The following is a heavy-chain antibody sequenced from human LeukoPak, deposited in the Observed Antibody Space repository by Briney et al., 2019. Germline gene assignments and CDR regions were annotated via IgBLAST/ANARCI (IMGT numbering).Heavy chain of an antibody. Sequence: GGSLRLSCAASGLSISSDWMHWVRQVPGRGLVWVSRINSDGSSTSYADSVKGRFTISIDNAKNTLYLQMNSLRAEDTAVYYCARGSYGYGNFDYWGQGTLVTVSS. CDR2: INSDGSST. D-gene: IGHD5-18*01. CDR3: ARGSYGYGNFDY. J-gene: IGHJ4*02. CDR1: GLSISSDW. V-gene: IGHV3-74*01.